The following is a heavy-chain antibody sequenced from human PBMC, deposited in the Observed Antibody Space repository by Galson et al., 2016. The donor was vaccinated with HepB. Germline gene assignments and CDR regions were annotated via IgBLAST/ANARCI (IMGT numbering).Heavy chain of an antibody. V-gene: IGHV4-59*01. D-gene: IGHD3-3*02. CDR3: ARSRGRIYYFDY. Sequence: ETLSLTCTVSGGSISSYYWSWIRQPPGKGLEWIGYIYYSGSTNYNPSLKSRVTISVDTSKNQFSLKLSSVTAADTAVYYCARSRGRIYYFDYWGQGTLVTVSS. CDR2: IYYSGST. CDR1: GGSISSYY. J-gene: IGHJ4*02.